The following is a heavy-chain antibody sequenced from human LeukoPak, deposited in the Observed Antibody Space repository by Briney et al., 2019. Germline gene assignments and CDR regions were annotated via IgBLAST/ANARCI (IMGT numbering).Heavy chain of an antibody. CDR2: INPNSGGT. CDR3: ARERSVDTAMVTIWFDP. V-gene: IGHV1-2*02. J-gene: IGHJ5*02. CDR1: GYTFTGYY. D-gene: IGHD5-18*01. Sequence: ASVKVSCKASGYTFTGYYMHWVRQAPGQGLEWMGWINPNSGGTNYAQKFQGRVTKTRDTSISTAYMELSRLRSDDTAVYYCARERSVDTAMVTIWFDPWGQGTLVTVSS.